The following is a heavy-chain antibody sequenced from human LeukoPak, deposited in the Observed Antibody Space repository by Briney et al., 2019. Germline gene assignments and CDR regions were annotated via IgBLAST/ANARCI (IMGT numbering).Heavy chain of an antibody. Sequence: GGSLRLSCAATGLIFSSYEMIWVRQAPGKGLECVSYFSSSGSTVYYADSVKGRFTISRDNAKNSLYLQMNSLRAEDTAVYYCAGRLDYWGQGTLVTVSS. CDR2: FSSSGSTV. J-gene: IGHJ4*02. D-gene: IGHD1-26*01. CDR1: GLIFSSYE. V-gene: IGHV3-48*03. CDR3: AGRLDY.